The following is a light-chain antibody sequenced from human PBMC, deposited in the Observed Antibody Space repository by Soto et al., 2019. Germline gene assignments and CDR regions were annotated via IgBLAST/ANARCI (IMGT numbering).Light chain of an antibody. CDR2: DAS. J-gene: IGKJ4*01. V-gene: IGKV3-11*01. CDR1: QSVSTY. CDR3: QHRSNWPLT. Sequence: EIALTQSPATLSLSPGERATLSCRASQSVSTYLAWYQQKPGQAPSLLIYDASNRATGIPARFSGSGSGTDFTLTINSLEPEDFAVYYCQHRSNWPLTFGGGTKVEIK.